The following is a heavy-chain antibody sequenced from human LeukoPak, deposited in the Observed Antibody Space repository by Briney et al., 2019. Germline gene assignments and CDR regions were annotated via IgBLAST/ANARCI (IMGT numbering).Heavy chain of an antibody. Sequence: GGSLRLSCATSGFTFSSYAMTWVRQVPGKGLEWVSAISDSGGSTYYADSVKGRFTISRDNSKNTLYLQMNSLRGEDTAVYYCAKDWTPHNRVYDCLDAWGQGTQVTVSS. V-gene: IGHV3-23*01. J-gene: IGHJ5*02. CDR2: ISDSGGST. CDR1: GFTFSSYA. D-gene: IGHD3-16*01. CDR3: AKDWTPHNRVYDCLDA.